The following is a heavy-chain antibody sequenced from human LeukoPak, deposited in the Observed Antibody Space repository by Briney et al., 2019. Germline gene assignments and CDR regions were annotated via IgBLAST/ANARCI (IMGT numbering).Heavy chain of an antibody. D-gene: IGHD1-20*01. Sequence: ASVKVSCKASGGTFSSYAISWVRQAPGQGLEWMGGIIPIFGTANYAQKFQGRVTITADKSTSTAYMELSSLRSEDTAVYYCARNNWNADGATYQGAEKYYFDYWGQGTLVTVSS. V-gene: IGHV1-69*06. CDR1: GGTFSSYA. CDR3: ARNNWNADGATYQGAEKYYFDY. J-gene: IGHJ4*02. CDR2: IIPIFGTA.